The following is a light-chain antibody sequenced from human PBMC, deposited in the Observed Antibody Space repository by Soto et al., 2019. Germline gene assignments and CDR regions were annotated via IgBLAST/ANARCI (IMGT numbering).Light chain of an antibody. J-gene: IGKJ1*01. CDR1: QGISSY. CDR2: AAS. Sequence: DIKMTQSPSTLSASVGDRVTITCRASQGISSYLAWYQQKPGKAPKLLIYAASTLQSGVPSRFSGSGSGTDFTLTITRLEPEDFAVYYCQHYGTSPQTFGQGTTVDI. V-gene: IGKV1-9*01. CDR3: QHYGTSPQT.